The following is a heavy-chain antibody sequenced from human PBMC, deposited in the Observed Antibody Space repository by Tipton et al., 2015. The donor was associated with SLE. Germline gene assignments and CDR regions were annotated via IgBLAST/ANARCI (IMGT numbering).Heavy chain of an antibody. CDR2: IYYSGST. V-gene: IGHV4-59*01. CDR1: GGSISSYY. J-gene: IGHJ4*02. D-gene: IGHD3-22*01. CDR3: ARGDDSSGYYSQVTYYFDY. Sequence: TLSLTCTVSGGSISSYYWSWIRQPPGKGLEWIGYIYYSGSTNYNPSLKSRVTISVDTSKNQFSLKLSSVTAEDTAVYYCARGDDSSGYYSQVTYYFDYWGQGTLVTVSS.